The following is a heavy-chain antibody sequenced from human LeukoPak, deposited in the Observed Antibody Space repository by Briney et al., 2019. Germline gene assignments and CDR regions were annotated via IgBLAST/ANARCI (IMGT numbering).Heavy chain of an antibody. CDR2: INHSGST. J-gene: IGHJ4*02. CDR1: GGSFSGYY. CDR3: ARQWLVAFFDY. Sequence: PSETLSLTCAVYGGSFSGYYWSWIRQPPGKGLEWIGEINHSGSTNYNPSLKSRVTISVDTSKNQFSLKLSSVTAADTAVYYCARQWLVAFFDYWGQGTLVTVSS. D-gene: IGHD6-19*01. V-gene: IGHV4-34*01.